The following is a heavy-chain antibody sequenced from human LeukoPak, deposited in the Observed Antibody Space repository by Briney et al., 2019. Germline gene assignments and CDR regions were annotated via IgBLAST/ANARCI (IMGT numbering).Heavy chain of an antibody. Sequence: GASVKVSCKASGYTFSSYGITWVRQAPGQGLEWMGWISAYNGNTNYAQKLQGRVTMTTDTSTTTAYMELRSLRSDDTAVYYCARVEGSGRGGAFDIWGQGTMVTVSS. J-gene: IGHJ3*02. CDR3: ARVEGSGRGGAFDI. CDR1: GYTFSSYG. V-gene: IGHV1-18*01. D-gene: IGHD3-10*01. CDR2: ISAYNGNT.